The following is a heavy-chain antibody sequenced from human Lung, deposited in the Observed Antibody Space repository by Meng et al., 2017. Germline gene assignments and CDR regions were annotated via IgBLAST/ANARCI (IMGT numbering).Heavy chain of an antibody. V-gene: IGHV1-18*01. CDR2: LGAHDGDT. J-gene: IGHJ4*02. CDR3: ARGTPGRSYSDY. CDR1: DYTFTGYG. D-gene: IGHD3-10*01. Sequence: QVQPVQSGPEEKKPGAPGKVCCKASDYTFTGYGVSWVRQAPGQGLEGMAWLGAHDGDTSHAPKFQGRVTVSADRPTATAYMELRSLRSDDTAVYYCARGTPGRSYSDYWGQGTLVTVSS.